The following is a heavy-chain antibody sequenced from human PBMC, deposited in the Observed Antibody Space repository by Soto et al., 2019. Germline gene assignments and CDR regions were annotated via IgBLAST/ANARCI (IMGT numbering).Heavy chain of an antibody. Sequence: GTLRLSCAASGFTFSSYSMNWVRQAPGKGLEWVSYISSSSSTIYYADSVKGRFTISRDNAKNSLYLQMDSLRDEDTAVDYCARVGGSYFIRPLFADYWGQGTLVTVSS. V-gene: IGHV3-48*02. CDR3: ARVGGSYFIRPLFADY. D-gene: IGHD1-26*01. CDR1: GFTFSSYS. J-gene: IGHJ4*02. CDR2: ISSSSSTI.